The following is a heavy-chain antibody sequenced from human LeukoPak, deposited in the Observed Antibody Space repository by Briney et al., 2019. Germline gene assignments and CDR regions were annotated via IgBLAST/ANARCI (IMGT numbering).Heavy chain of an antibody. CDR1: GFTFSSYV. V-gene: IGHV3-30*18. J-gene: IGHJ4*02. CDR3: AKDLGYSGSYIDC. CDR2: ISYDGGNK. Sequence: GGSLRLSCAASGFTFSSYVMHWVRQAPGKGLEWVASISYDGGNKYYADSVKGRFTSSRDNSKNTLYLQMNSLRTEDTAVYYCAKDLGYSGSYIDCWGQGTRVTVSS. D-gene: IGHD1-26*01.